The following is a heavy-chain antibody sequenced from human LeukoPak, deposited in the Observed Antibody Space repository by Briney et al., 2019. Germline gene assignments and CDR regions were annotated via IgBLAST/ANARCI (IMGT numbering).Heavy chain of an antibody. V-gene: IGHV1-69*13. CDR3: ARVPLGVGATVGDYNYFDY. D-gene: IGHD1-26*01. CDR1: GYTFTSYA. Sequence: ASVKVSCKASGYTFTSYAISWVRQAPGQGLEWMGGIIPIFGTANYAQKFQGRVTITADESTSTAYMELSSLRSEDTAVYYCARVPLGVGATVGDYNYFDYWGQGTLVTVSS. J-gene: IGHJ4*02. CDR2: IIPIFGTA.